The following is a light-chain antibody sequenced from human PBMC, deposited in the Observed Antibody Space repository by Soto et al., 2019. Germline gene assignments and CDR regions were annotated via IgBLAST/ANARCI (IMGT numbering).Light chain of an antibody. V-gene: IGLV2-8*01. CDR2: EVT. CDR1: SSDVGAYKY. Sequence: QSALTQPPSASWSPGQSVTISCTGTSSDVGAYKYVSWYQQYPGEAPKLMIYEVTKRPSGVPDRFSGSKSGNTASLTVSGLQAEDEADYYCTSYVGNDIWVFGGGTKVTVL. CDR3: TSYVGNDIWV. J-gene: IGLJ3*02.